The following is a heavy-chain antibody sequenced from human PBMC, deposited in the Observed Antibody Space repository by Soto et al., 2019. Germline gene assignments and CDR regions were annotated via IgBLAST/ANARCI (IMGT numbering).Heavy chain of an antibody. CDR1: GYTFTSYG. J-gene: IGHJ5*02. D-gene: IGHD3-22*01. V-gene: IGHV1-18*01. CDR3: ARDYYDSSGYSNWFDP. Sequence: ASVKVSCKASGYTFTSYGISWVRQAPGQGLEWMGRISAYNGNTNYAQKLQGRVTMTTDTSTSTAYMELRSLRSDDTAVYYCARDYYDSSGYSNWFDPWGQGTLVTVSS. CDR2: ISAYNGNT.